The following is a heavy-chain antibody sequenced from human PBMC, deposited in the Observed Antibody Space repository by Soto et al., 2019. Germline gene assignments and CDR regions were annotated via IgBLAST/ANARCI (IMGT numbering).Heavy chain of an antibody. CDR1: GGTFSSYA. D-gene: IGHD3-3*01. J-gene: IGHJ3*02. CDR2: ISAYNGNT. V-gene: IGHV1-18*01. CDR3: ARDANDFWSGYLCAFDI. Sequence: ASVKVSCKASGGTFSSYAISWVRQAPGQGLEWMGWISAYNGNTNYAQKLQGRVTMTTDTSTSTAYMELRSLRSDDTAVYYCARDANDFWSGYLCAFDIWGQGTMVTVSS.